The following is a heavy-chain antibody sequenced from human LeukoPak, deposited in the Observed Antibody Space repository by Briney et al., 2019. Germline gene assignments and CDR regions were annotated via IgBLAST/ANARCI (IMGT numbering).Heavy chain of an antibody. CDR3: ARGRYYDSSGYYKSLYYYYYYMDV. V-gene: IGHV1-69*05. Sequence: SVKVSCKASGGTFSSYAISWVRQAAGHGLEWMGRIIPIFGTANYAQKFQGRVTITTDESTSTAYMELSSLRSEDTAVYYCARGRYYDSSGYYKSLYYYYYYMDVRGKGTTVTVSS. J-gene: IGHJ6*03. CDR2: IIPIFGTA. D-gene: IGHD3-22*01. CDR1: GGTFSSYA.